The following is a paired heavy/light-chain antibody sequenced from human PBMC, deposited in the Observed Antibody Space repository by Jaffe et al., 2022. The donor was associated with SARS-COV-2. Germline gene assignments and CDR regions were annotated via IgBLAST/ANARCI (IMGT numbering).Heavy chain of an antibody. D-gene: IGHD3-22*01. V-gene: IGHV3-74*01. J-gene: IGHJ5*01. Sequence: EVQLVESGGGLIQPGGSLRLSCTASGFTFSTYWMHWVRQSPGKGLVWVSRVNGGGGGTNYADSVKGRFTISRDNAKNTLYLQMNSLTAEDTAVYYCARGAYDGGGQYVVDSWGQGALVTVSS. CDR2: VNGGGGGT. CDR3: ARGAYDGGGQYVVDS. CDR1: GFTFSTYW.
Light chain of an antibody. V-gene: IGLV7-43*01. Sequence: QTVVTQEPSLTVSPGGTVTLTCASSIGTVTSGHHPNWFQQKPGQAPRSLIFSTSNKHSWTPARFSGSLLGGKAALTLSGVQPEDEADYYCLLHFGGIWVFGGGTKLTVL. CDR3: LLHFGGIWV. CDR2: STS. J-gene: IGLJ3*02. CDR1: IGTVTSGHH.